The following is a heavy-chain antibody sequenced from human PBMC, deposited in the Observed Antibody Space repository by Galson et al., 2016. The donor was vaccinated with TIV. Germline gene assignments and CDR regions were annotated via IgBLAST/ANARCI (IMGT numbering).Heavy chain of an antibody. CDR1: GFRFSDYY. CDR2: ISDTFRFI. Sequence: SLRLSCAASGFRFSDYYMNWIRQAPGKGLEWVSFISDTFRFIYYGDSVQGRFTISRDNAKNTLYLELNSLRAEDAAVYYCARVRTDYRGSHYMDVWGKGTTVTVSS. J-gene: IGHJ6*03. D-gene: IGHD5-12*01. CDR3: ARVRTDYRGSHYMDV. V-gene: IGHV3-69-1*02.